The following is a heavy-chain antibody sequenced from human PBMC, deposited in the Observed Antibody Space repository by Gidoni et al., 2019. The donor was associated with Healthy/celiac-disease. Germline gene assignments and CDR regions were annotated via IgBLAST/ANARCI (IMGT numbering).Heavy chain of an antibody. CDR3: ASACGGDCYRDAFDI. J-gene: IGHJ3*02. D-gene: IGHD2-21*02. CDR2: IAYDGSNK. CDR1: GFTFRSYA. V-gene: IGHV3-30-3*01. Sequence: QVQLVESGGGVVQPGRSLRLSCAASGFTFRSYAMHWVRQAPGKGLEWVAVIAYDGSNKYYADSVKGRFTISRDNSKNTLYLQMNSLRAEDTAVYYCASACGGDCYRDAFDIWGQGTMVTVSS.